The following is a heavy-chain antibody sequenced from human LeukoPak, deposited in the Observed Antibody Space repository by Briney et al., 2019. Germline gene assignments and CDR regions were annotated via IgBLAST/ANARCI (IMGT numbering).Heavy chain of an antibody. J-gene: IGHJ4*02. D-gene: IGHD5-12*01. CDR1: GYAFTDYF. CDR3: ARDDRDVVATLND. CDR2: MNPNNGGT. Sequence: ASVKVSCMASGYAFTDYFLHWVRQAPGQGLEWMGWMNPNNGGTNYAEKFQGRVTMTRDTSISTAYMELSRLRSDDTAVYYCARDDRDVVATLNDWGQGTLVTVSS. V-gene: IGHV1-2*02.